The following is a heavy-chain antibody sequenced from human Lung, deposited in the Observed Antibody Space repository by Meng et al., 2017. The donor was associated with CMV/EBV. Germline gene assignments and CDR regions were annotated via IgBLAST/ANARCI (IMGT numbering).Heavy chain of an antibody. V-gene: IGHV3-7*01. CDR2: IKQDGSEK. Sequence: GESLKISCAASGFTFRTYWMTWVRQVPGKGLEWVANIKQDGSEKYYVDSVKGRFTISRDNTKNSVFLQMNSLRAEDTAVYYCARDRLVTTFYYFYGMDFLGQGXTVTVSS. D-gene: IGHD2-21*02. CDR3: ARDRLVTTFYYFYGMDF. J-gene: IGHJ6*02. CDR1: GFTFRTYW.